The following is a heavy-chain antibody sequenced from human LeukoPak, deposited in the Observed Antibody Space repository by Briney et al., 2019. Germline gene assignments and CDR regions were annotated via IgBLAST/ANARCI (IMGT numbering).Heavy chain of an antibody. J-gene: IGHJ4*02. CDR2: YPGVSDT. Sequence: GESLKISCKGSGYSFSSYWIVWVRQMPGKGLEWMGIYPGVSDTRYSPSFQGQVTISADKSISTAYLQWSSLKASDTAMYYCARQRSGSYFPDLYDYWGQGTLVTVSS. CDR3: ARQRSGSYFPDLYDY. D-gene: IGHD1-26*01. CDR1: GYSFSSYW. V-gene: IGHV5-51*01.